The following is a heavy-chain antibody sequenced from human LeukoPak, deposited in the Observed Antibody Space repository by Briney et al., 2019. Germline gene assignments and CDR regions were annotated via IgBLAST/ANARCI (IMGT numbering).Heavy chain of an antibody. CDR1: GFTFSNAW. J-gene: IGHJ4*02. CDR3: TTYGDYEQAVYYFDY. D-gene: IGHD4-17*01. Sequence: PGGSLRLSCAASGFTFSNAWMTWVRQAPGKGLEWVGFIRSKAYGGTTEYAASVKGRFTISRDDSKSIAYLQMNSLKTEDTAVYYCTTYGDYEQAVYYFDYWGQGTLVTVSS. CDR2: IRSKAYGGTT. V-gene: IGHV3-49*04.